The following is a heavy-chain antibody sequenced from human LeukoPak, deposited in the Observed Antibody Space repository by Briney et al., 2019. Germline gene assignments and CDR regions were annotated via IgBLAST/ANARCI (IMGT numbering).Heavy chain of an antibody. J-gene: IGHJ4*02. CDR2: IYSGGST. CDR1: GFTFSSYG. Sequence: GGSLRLSCAASGFTFSSYGMSWVRQAPGKGLEWVSVIYSGGSTYYADSVKGRFTISRDNSKNTLYLQMNSLRAEDTAVYYCARAEYYYDSSGYYYYFDYWGQGTLVTVSS. V-gene: IGHV3-66*01. D-gene: IGHD3-22*01. CDR3: ARAEYYYDSSGYYYYFDY.